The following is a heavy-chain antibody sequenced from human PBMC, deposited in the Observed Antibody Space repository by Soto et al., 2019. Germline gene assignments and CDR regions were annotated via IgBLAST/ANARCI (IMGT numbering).Heavy chain of an antibody. Sequence: QVQLVQSGAEVKKPGSSVKVSCKASGGTFSSYAISWVRQAPGQGLEWMGGIIPIFGTANYAQKFQGRVTITADDSTSTAYMELSSLSSEDTAVYYCASHYCSSTSCYRWFDPWGQGTLVTVSS. D-gene: IGHD2-2*01. CDR3: ASHYCSSTSCYRWFDP. CDR1: GGTFSSYA. CDR2: IIPIFGTA. J-gene: IGHJ5*02. V-gene: IGHV1-69*01.